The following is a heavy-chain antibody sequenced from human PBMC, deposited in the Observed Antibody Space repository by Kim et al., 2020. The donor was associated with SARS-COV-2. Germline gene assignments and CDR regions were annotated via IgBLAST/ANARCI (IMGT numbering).Heavy chain of an antibody. V-gene: IGHV1-3*01. CDR2: INAGNGNT. CDR1: GYTFTSYA. J-gene: IGHJ6*02. Sequence: ASVKVSCKASGYTFTSYAMHWVRQAPGQRLEWMGWINAGNGNTKYSQKFQGRVTITRDTSASTAYMELSSLRSEDTAVYYCARVCIIFIGYEYYYYGMDVWGQGTTVTVSS. CDR3: ARVCIIFIGYEYYYYGMDV. D-gene: IGHD3-16*02.